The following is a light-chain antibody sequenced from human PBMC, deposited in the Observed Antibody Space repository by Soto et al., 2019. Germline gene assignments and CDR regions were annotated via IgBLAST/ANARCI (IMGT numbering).Light chain of an antibody. CDR1: DSNIGSNA. CDR2: TNN. CDR3: AAWDDSLNGVV. Sequence: QLVLTQPPSASGTPGQRVTISCSGSDSNIGSNAVNWYHQLPGTAPKLLINTNNERPSGVPDRFSGSKSGTSASLAISGLQSEDEADYHCAAWDDSLNGVVFGGGTKVTVL. V-gene: IGLV1-44*01. J-gene: IGLJ2*01.